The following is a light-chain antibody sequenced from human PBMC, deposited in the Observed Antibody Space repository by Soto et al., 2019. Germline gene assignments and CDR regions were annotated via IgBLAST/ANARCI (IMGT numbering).Light chain of an antibody. Sequence: ESVLTQSPGTLSLSPVERATLSCRARESVSSSCLAWYQQKPGQAPRLLIYCASSRATGIPDRFSGSGSGTDFTLTISGLEPEDFAVYYCQQYGSSPLTFGQGTKVDIK. V-gene: IGKV3-20*01. CDR3: QQYGSSPLT. CDR2: CAS. J-gene: IGKJ1*01. CDR1: ESVSSSC.